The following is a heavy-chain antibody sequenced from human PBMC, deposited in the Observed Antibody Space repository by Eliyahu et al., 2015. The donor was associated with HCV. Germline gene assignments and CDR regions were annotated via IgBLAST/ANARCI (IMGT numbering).Heavy chain of an antibody. J-gene: IGHJ4*02. D-gene: IGHD2-21*01. V-gene: IGHV1-18*01. CDR3: ARDVGRDYFDY. CDR1: GYRFTSYG. Sequence: QVQVVQSGTEVRKPGASVKVSCKTXGYRFTSYGISXVRQAPGQGLEWMGWISPYNRNTNYGQKFQGRITMTTDTSKTIVFMELRSLKSDDTAVYYCARDVGRDYFDYWGQGTLVTVSS. CDR2: ISPYNRNT.